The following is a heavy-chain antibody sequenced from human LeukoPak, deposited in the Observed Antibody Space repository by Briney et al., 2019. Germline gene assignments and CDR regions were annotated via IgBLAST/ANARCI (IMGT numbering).Heavy chain of an antibody. CDR2: INYSGST. J-gene: IGHJ4*02. D-gene: IGHD3-22*01. CDR3: ARGGTPDYFDSSGYDFDY. V-gene: IGHV4-34*01. CDR1: GGSFSGYY. Sequence: SETLSLTCAVYGGSFSGYYWSWIRQHPGKGLEWIGEINYSGSTNYNPSLKSRVTISVDMSKNQFSLKLTSVTAADTAVYYCARGGTPDYFDSSGYDFDYWGQGTLVTVSS.